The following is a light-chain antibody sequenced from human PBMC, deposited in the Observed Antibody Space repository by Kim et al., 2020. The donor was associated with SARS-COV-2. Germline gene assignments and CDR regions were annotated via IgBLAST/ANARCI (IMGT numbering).Light chain of an antibody. J-gene: IGLJ2*01. CDR1: NIESKS. CDR2: YDS. V-gene: IGLV3-21*04. CDR3: QVWDSSSVHRV. Sequence: PGKPACSSCAAYNIESKSVHWSQHKPGQAPVVVISYDSDRPSGIPERLSGSNSDNTATLTISEVEAGDEADYYCQVWDSSSVHRVFGGGTQLTVL.